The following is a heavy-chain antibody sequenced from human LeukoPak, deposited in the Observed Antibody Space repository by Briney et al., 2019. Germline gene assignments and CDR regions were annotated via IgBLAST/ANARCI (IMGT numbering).Heavy chain of an antibody. D-gene: IGHD3-10*01. V-gene: IGHV4-39*01. Sequence: SETLSLTCTVSGGSISSSSYYWGWIRQPPGKGLEWIGSIYYSGSTYYNPSLKSRVTISVDTSKNQFSLKVTSVTAADTAVYYCAKIGGYMVRRVENWFDPWGQGTLVTVSS. J-gene: IGHJ5*02. CDR1: GGSISSSSYY. CDR3: AKIGGYMVRRVENWFDP. CDR2: IYYSGST.